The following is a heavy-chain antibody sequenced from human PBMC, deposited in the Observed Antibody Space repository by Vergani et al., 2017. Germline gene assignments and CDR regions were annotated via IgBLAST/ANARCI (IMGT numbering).Heavy chain of an antibody. V-gene: IGHV1-3*01. J-gene: IGHJ4*02. CDR3: AREGGEFWSGYESGSTDY. Sequence: QVQLVQSGAEVKKPGASVKVSCKASGYTFTSYAMHWVRQAPGQRLEWMGWINAGNGNTKYSQKFQGRVTITRDTSASTAYMELSSLRSEDTAVYYCAREGGEFWSGYESGSTDYSGQGTLVTVSS. CDR2: INAGNGNT. D-gene: IGHD3-3*01. CDR1: GYTFTSYA.